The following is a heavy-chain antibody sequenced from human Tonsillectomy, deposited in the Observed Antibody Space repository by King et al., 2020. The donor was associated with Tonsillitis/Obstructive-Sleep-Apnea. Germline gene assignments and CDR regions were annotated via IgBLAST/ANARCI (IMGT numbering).Heavy chain of an antibody. V-gene: IGHV2-5*02. D-gene: IGHD3-10*01. Sequence: QFTLKESGPTLVKPTQTLTLTCTFSGFSLNTSGMGVGWIRQPPGKALEWLALIYWDDDKRYSPSLKSRLTITKDTSKNQVVLTRTNLDPVDTATYYCAHDYYSLWGGHYYYYGMDVWGQGTTLTVSS. CDR1: GFSLNTSGMG. CDR2: IYWDDDK. J-gene: IGHJ6*02. CDR3: AHDYYSLWGGHYYYYGMDV.